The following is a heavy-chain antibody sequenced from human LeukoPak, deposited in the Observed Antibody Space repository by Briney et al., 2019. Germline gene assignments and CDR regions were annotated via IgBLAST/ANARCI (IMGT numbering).Heavy chain of an antibody. V-gene: IGHV3-23*01. CDR3: ASGLELDY. CDR1: GGSIINSNW. CDR2: IVGSDVNT. J-gene: IGHJ4*02. D-gene: IGHD6-25*01. Sequence: ETLSLTCAVSGGSIINSNWWSWVRQAPGKGLEWVSAIVGSDVNTYYADSVRGRFTISRDNSENTLYLQMNSLRAEDTAVYYCASGLELDYWGQGTLVTVSS.